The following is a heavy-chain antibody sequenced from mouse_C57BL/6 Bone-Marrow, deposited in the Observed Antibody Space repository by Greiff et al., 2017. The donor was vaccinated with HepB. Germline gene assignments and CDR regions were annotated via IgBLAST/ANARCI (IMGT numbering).Heavy chain of an antibody. CDR3: ARGGIDYGNYERYFDY. CDR2: ISDGGSYT. V-gene: IGHV5-4*03. CDR1: GFTFSSYA. J-gene: IGHJ2*01. D-gene: IGHD2-1*01. Sequence: EVMLVESGGGLVKPGGSLKLSCAASGFTFSSYAMSWVRQTPEKRLEWVATISDGGSYTYYPDNVKGRFTISRDNAKNNLYLQMSHLKSEDTAMYYCARGGIDYGNYERYFDYWGQGTTLTVSS.